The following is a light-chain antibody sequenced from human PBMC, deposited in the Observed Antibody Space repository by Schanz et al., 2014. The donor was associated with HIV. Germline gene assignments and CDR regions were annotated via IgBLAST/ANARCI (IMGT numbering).Light chain of an antibody. CDR3: SPYAATSNVL. Sequence: QSALTQPPSASGSPGQSVTLSCTGTSSDVGDYNYVSWYQQHPGKAPKLMIYEVSERPSGVPDRFSGSKSGNTASLTVSGLQADDEADYYCSPYAATSNVLFGGGTKLTVL. J-gene: IGLJ3*02. CDR1: SSDVGDYNY. V-gene: IGLV2-8*01. CDR2: EVS.